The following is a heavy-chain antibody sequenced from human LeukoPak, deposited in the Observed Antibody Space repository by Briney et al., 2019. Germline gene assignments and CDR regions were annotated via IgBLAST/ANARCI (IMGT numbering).Heavy chain of an antibody. CDR2: ISAYNGNT. CDR3: ARDSGDYYDSSGDLDY. J-gene: IGHJ4*02. D-gene: IGHD3-22*01. V-gene: IGHV1-18*01. CDR1: GYTFTSYG. Sequence: ASVKVSCKASGYTFTSYGISWVRQAPGQGLEWMGWISAYNGNTNYAQKLQGRVTMTTDTSTSTAYMELRSLRSDDTAVYYCARDSGDYYDSSGDLDYWGQGTLVTVSS.